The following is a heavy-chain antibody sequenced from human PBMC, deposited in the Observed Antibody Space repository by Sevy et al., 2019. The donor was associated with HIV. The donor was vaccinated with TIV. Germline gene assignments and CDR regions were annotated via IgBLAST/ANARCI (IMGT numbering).Heavy chain of an antibody. D-gene: IGHD5-18*01. CDR2: INPSGGST. CDR3: ARGSSVDTAMVALGAFDI. Sequence: ASVKVSCKASGYTFTSYYMHWVRQAPGQGLEWMGIINPSGGSTSYAQKFQGRVTMTRDTSTSTVYMELSSLRSEDTAVYYCARGSSVDTAMVALGAFDIWRQGTMVTVSS. J-gene: IGHJ3*02. V-gene: IGHV1-46*01. CDR1: GYTFTSYY.